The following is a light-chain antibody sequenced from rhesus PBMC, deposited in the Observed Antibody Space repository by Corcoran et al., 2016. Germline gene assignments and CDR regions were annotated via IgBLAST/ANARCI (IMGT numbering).Light chain of an antibody. J-gene: IGKJ3*01. V-gene: IGKV1-28*02. CDR1: QGISSY. Sequence: DIQMTQSPSSLSASVGDTVTITCRASQGISSYLNWFQQKPGKAPKLLIYDASSLESGVPSRFSGSGSVTDFTLTISSLQPEDFAAYYCLQHKSYPFTFGPGTKLDIK. CDR3: LQHKSYPFT. CDR2: DAS.